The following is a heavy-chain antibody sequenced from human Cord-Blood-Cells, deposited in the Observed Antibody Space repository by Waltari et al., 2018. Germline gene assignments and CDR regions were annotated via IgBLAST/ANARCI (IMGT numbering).Heavy chain of an antibody. Sequence: QMQLVQSGPEVTKPGTTVKSSCKASGFTFTSSAVQWVRQARGQRLEWIGWIVVGSGNTNYAQKIQERVTITRDMSTSTAYMELSSLRSEDTAVYYWAACPHCGGHCYPNWFDLWGQGTLVTVSS. V-gene: IGHV1-58*01. CDR1: GFTFTSSA. D-gene: IGHD2-21*02. CDR2: IVVGSGNT. J-gene: IGHJ5*02. CDR3: AACPHCGGHCYPNWFDL.